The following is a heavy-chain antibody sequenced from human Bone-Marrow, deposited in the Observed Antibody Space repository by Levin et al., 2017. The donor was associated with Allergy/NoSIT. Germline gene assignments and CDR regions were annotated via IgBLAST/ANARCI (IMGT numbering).Heavy chain of an antibody. CDR2: IKPSGSNR. V-gene: IGHV1-46*01. D-gene: IGHD3-10*01. Sequence: ASVKVSCKASGDTIINYYIHWVRQAPGQGLECMGLIKPSGSNRNYAQKLQGRVTMTRDTSTNTVYMDLSSLRSEHTAMYFFARMFSGPNYLGEWGKGTLVNVSS. CDR1: GDTIINYY. J-gene: IGHJ4*02. CDR3: ARMFSGPNYLGE.